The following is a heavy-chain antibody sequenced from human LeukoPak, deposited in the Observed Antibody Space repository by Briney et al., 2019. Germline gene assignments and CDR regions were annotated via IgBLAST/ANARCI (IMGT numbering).Heavy chain of an antibody. CDR1: GYTFTSYD. D-gene: IGHD5-18*01. V-gene: IGHV1-8*01. CDR3: ARRYGGYYYYYMDV. CDR2: MNPNSGNT. J-gene: IGHJ6*03. Sequence: ASVKVSCKASGYTFTSYDINWVRQATGQGLEWMGWMNPNSGNTGYAQKFQGRVTMTRNTSISTAYMELSSLRSKDTAVYYCARRYGGYYYYYMDVWGKGTTVTVSS.